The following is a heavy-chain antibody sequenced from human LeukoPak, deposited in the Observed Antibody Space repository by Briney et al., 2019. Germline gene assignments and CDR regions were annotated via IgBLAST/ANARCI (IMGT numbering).Heavy chain of an antibody. V-gene: IGHV3-73*01. CDR2: IRSKANSYAT. Sequence: PGGSLRLSCEASGFTFSDSAVHWVRQASGKGLEWVGRIRSKANSYATTYAASVKGRFTISRDDSKNTAYLQMNSLKTEDTAVYYCSDSPSDYYYYGMDVWGQGTTVTVSS. CDR1: GFTFSDSA. CDR3: SDSPSDYYYYGMDV. D-gene: IGHD6-6*01. J-gene: IGHJ6*02.